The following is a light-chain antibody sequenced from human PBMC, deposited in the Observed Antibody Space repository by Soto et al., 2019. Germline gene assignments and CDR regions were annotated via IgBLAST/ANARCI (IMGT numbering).Light chain of an antibody. V-gene: IGLV2-14*01. Sequence: QSALTQPASVSGSPGQSITISCTGSSSDVGGNNYVSWYQQYSGTAPQLMIYDITDRPSGVSDRFAGSKSGTTASLTISGLQAEAEADYYCTSFTGITPRWVFGGGTKVTVL. CDR3: TSFTGITPRWV. CDR2: DIT. CDR1: SSDVGGNNY. J-gene: IGLJ3*02.